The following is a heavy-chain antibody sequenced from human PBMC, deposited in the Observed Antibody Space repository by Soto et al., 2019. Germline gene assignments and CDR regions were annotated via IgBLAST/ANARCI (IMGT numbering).Heavy chain of an antibody. D-gene: IGHD1-26*01. J-gene: IGHJ6*02. CDR1: GYSFNNYW. V-gene: IGHV5-51*01. CDR2: IYPGDSET. Sequence: EVQLVQSGAEVKKPGESLKISCKGSGYSFNNYWIGWVRQMPGKGLEWMGIIYPGDSETKYSPSFQGQVTISADNSISXXYLQWSRLKASDTAMYYCVRLLAYSGSYLDYGMDVWGQGTTVTVCS. CDR3: VRLLAYSGSYLDYGMDV.